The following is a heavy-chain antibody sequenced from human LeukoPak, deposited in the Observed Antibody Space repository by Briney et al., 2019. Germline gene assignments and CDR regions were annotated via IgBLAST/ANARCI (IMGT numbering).Heavy chain of an antibody. V-gene: IGHV3-66*01. Sequence: PGGSLRLSCAASGFTVSSNYMSWVRQAPGKGLEWGSVIYSGGSTYYADSLKGRFTISRDNSKNTLYLQMNSLRAEDTAVYYCARFNAPSKFSGWYRDWYFDYWGQGTLVTVSS. J-gene: IGHJ4*02. D-gene: IGHD6-19*01. CDR2: IYSGGST. CDR1: GFTVSSNY. CDR3: ARFNAPSKFSGWYRDWYFDY.